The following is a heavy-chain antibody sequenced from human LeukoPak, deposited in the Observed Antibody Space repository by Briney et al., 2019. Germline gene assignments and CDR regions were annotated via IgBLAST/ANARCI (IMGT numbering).Heavy chain of an antibody. V-gene: IGHV4-4*07. J-gene: IGHJ5*02. CDR3: ARVPCSGGSCYLIDP. D-gene: IGHD2-15*01. Sequence: SETLSLTCTVSGGSISSYYWSWIWQPAREGLELIGRIYTCGSTNYNPSLKRRVTMSVDTSKNQFSLKLSSVTAADTAVYYCARVPCSGGSCYLIDPWGQGTLVTVSS. CDR2: IYTCGST. CDR1: GGSISSYY.